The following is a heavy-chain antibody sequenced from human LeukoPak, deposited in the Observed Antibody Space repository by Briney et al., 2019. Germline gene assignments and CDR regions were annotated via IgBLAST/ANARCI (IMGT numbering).Heavy chain of an antibody. CDR2: MNPNSGNT. J-gene: IGHJ4*02. CDR3: ATLRGVVAY. V-gene: IGHV1-8*01. Sequence: ASVKVSCKASGYTFTTYDINWLRQATGQGLEWMGWMNPNSGNTGYAQKFQGRVTMTRNTSINTAYMDLGSLRSEDTALYYCATLRGVVAYWGQGTLVTVSS. D-gene: IGHD3-10*01. CDR1: GYTFTTYD.